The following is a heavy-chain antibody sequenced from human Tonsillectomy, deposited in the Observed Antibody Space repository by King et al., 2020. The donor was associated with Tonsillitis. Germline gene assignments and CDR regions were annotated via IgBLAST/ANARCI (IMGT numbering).Heavy chain of an antibody. CDR2: ISGSGGST. J-gene: IGHJ4*02. V-gene: IGHV3-23*04. CDR3: AKVVSTALVYYFDY. CDR1: GFTFSSSA. D-gene: IGHD4-17*01. Sequence: VQLVESGGGLVQPGGSLRLSCAASGFTFSSSAMAWVRQAPGKGLEWVSGISGSGGSTYYADSVKGRFTISRDNSKNTLYLQMNILGAEDTALYYCAKVVSTALVYYFDYGGQGTLVTVPS.